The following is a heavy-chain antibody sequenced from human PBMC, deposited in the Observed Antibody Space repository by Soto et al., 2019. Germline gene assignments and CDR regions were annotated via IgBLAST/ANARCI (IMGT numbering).Heavy chain of an antibody. CDR2: IKSKPDGGTT. J-gene: IGHJ4*02. CDR3: TTAPRY. V-gene: IGHV3-15*07. CDR1: GFTFSNAW. Sequence: EVQLVESGGGLVKPGGSLRLSCAASGFTFSNAWMNWVRQAPGKGLEWVGRIKSKPDGGTTDYAAPVKGRFTISRDDSKNTLYLQMNSLKTEDTAVYYCTTAPRYWGQGTLVTVSS.